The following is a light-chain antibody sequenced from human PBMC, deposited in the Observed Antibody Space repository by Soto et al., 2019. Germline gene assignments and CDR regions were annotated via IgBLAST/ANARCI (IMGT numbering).Light chain of an antibody. CDR1: QSVSSSH. J-gene: IGKJ1*01. Sequence: EIVLTQSPGTLSLSPGERATLSCRASQSVSSSHLAWYQQKPGQAPRLLIYGASSRATGIPDRFSGGGSWTYFTLTISRLEPEDFAVYYCQQYGSSLTWTFGQGTKVEIK. V-gene: IGKV3-20*01. CDR2: GAS. CDR3: QQYGSSLTWT.